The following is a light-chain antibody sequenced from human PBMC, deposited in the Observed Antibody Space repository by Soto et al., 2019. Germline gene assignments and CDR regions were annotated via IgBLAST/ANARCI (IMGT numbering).Light chain of an antibody. Sequence: EIVLTQSPGTLSLSPGERVTLSCRASQSISSSYLAWYQQKPGQAPRLLIYGASTRATGIPDRFSGSGSGTDFTLTISRLEPEDFAVYYCQHYGTSLFTFGPGTKVDIE. CDR2: GAS. V-gene: IGKV3-20*01. CDR1: QSISSSY. CDR3: QHYGTSLFT. J-gene: IGKJ3*01.